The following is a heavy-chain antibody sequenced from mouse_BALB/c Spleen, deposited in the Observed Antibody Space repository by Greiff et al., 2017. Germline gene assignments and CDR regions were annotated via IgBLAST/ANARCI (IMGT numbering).Heavy chain of an antibody. Sequence: QVQLQQSGPGLVAPSQSLSITCTVSGFSLTDYGVSWIRQPPGKGLEWLGVIWGGGSTYYNSALKSRLSISKDNSKSQVFLKMNSLQTDDTAMYYCAKHDYYGSSYGYFDVWGAGTTVTVSS. D-gene: IGHD1-1*01. CDR3: AKHDYYGSSYGYFDV. CDR2: IWGGGST. CDR1: GFSLTDYG. J-gene: IGHJ1*01. V-gene: IGHV2-6-5*01.